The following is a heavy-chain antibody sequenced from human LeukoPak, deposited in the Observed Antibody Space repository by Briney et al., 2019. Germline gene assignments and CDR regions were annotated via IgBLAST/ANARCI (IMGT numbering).Heavy chain of an antibody. CDR1: GYTFTSYG. D-gene: IGHD2-2*01. Sequence: GASVKVSCKASGYTFTSYGISWVRQAPGQGLEWMGWISAYNGNTNYAQKLQGRVTMTTDTSTSTAYTELRSLRSDDTDVYYCARLGYCSSTSCYDWYFDLWGRGTLVTVSS. CDR3: ARLGYCSSTSCYDWYFDL. J-gene: IGHJ2*01. V-gene: IGHV1-18*01. CDR2: ISAYNGNT.